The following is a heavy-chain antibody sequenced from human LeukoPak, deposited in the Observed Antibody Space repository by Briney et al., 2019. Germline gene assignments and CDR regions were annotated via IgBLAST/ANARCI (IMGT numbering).Heavy chain of an antibody. V-gene: IGHV3-15*01. CDR3: TTEGFPYGYHGLGI. D-gene: IGHD5-12*01. CDR2: IKSKTSGGTT. CDR1: GFTFTIAW. Sequence: KAGGSLRLSCAASGFTFTIAWMSWVRQAPGKGLEWVGRIKSKTSGGTTDYAAPVKGRFTISRDDSKNTVYMEVNSLETEDTAVYYCTTEGFPYGYHGLGIWGQGTMVTVSS. J-gene: IGHJ3*02.